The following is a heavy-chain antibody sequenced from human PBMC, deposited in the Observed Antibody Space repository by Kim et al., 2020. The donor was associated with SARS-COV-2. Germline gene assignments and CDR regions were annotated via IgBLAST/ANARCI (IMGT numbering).Heavy chain of an antibody. CDR3: AKELAISGKGGMDV. CDR2: ISWNSGSI. CDR1: GFTFDDYA. V-gene: IGHV3-9*01. D-gene: IGHD3-3*02. J-gene: IGHJ6*02. Sequence: GGSLRLSCAASGFTFDDYAMHWVRQAPGKGLEWVSGISWNSGSIGYADSVKGRFTISRDNAKNSLYLQMNSLRAEDTALYYCAKELAISGKGGMDVWGQGTTVTVSS.